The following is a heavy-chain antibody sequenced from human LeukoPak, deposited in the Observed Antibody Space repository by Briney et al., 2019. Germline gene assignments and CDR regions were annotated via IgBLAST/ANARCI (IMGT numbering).Heavy chain of an antibody. CDR1: GFTFSSYW. CDR2: ISGSGGST. D-gene: IGHD3-22*01. V-gene: IGHV3-23*01. Sequence: GGSLRLSCAASGFTFSSYWMHWVRQAPGKWLEWVSAISGSGGSTYYADSVKGRFTISRDNSKNTLYLQMNSLRAEDTAVYYCAKDSSPYYYDSSGYPDAFDIWGQGTMVTVSS. CDR3: AKDSSPYYYDSSGYPDAFDI. J-gene: IGHJ3*02.